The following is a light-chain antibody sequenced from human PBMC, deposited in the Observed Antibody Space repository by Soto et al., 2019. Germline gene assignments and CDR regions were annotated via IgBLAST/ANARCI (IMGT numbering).Light chain of an antibody. Sequence: EIVLTQSPATLSLSPGERATLSCRASQTVSSSLAWYQQKPGQTPRLLIYEESNRATGIPARFSGSGSGADFTLTISSLEPEDFALYYCQQHINWPLTFGGGTKVEIK. CDR2: EES. V-gene: IGKV3-11*01. J-gene: IGKJ4*01. CDR3: QQHINWPLT. CDR1: QTVSSS.